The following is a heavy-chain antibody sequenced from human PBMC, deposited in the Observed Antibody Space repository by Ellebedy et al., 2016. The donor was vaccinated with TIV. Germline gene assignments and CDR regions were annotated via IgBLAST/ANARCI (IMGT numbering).Heavy chain of an antibody. CDR2: LWFDNR. D-gene: IGHD2-21*02. CDR3: AREFHDYFFDY. V-gene: IGHV3-33*08. J-gene: IGHJ4*02. CDR1: GFTFGSYG. Sequence: GGSLRLSCAASGFTFGSYGMHWVRPAPGKGLEWVTGLWFDNRYYADSVKGRFTISRDNSKNTLYLQLNSLRAEDTAVYYCAREFHDYFFDYWGQGTLVTVSS.